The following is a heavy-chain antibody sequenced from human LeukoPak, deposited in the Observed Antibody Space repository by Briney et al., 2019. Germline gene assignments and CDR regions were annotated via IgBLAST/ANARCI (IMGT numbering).Heavy chain of an antibody. CDR1: GFSFRSYW. CDR2: IKQDGSEK. CDR3: AKAVGATNGDY. V-gene: IGHV3-7*03. D-gene: IGHD1-26*01. Sequence: GGSLRLSCAATGFSFRSYWMKWVRQAPGKGLEWLAIIKQDGSEKHYKGSVEGRFTISRDNAKNSLHLQMNSLRAEDTAVYYCAKAVGATNGDYWGQGTLVTVSS. J-gene: IGHJ4*02.